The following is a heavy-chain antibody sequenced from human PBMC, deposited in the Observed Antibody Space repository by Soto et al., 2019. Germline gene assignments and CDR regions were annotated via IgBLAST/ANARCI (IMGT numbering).Heavy chain of an antibody. CDR1: VDAVTASYSN. CDR3: AKLVRDDVRRSDLDH. V-gene: IGHV4-39*01. Sequence: SEALSLTCTVSVDAVTASYSNWSWIRRPRATGLEWIGTFYYSGTTSQNPPLRSRISISGDTSRNQFSLNLRSVTAADSGVYYCAKLVRDDVRRSDLDHWGQGTRVTVSS. CDR2: FYYSGTT. D-gene: IGHD3-10*02. J-gene: IGHJ4*02.